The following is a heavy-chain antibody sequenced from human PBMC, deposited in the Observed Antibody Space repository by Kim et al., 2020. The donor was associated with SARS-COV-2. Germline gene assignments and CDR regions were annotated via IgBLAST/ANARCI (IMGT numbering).Heavy chain of an antibody. D-gene: IGHD1-26*01. CDR2: IYSGGST. CDR1: GFTVSSNY. V-gene: IGHV3-53*01. CDR3: ARASYSGSYSFDY. Sequence: GGSLRLSCAASGFTVSSNYMSWVRQAPGKGLEWVSVIYSGGSTYYAVSVKGRFTISRDNSKNTLYLQMNSLRAEDTAVYYCARASYSGSYSFDYWGQGTLVTVSS. J-gene: IGHJ4*02.